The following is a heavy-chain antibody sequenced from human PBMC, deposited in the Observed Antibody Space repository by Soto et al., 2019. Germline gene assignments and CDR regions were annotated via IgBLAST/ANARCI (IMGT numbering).Heavy chain of an antibody. CDR2: IRSKAFGATA. CDR3: ARRAPVTPFDY. CDR1: GFRFGEYA. V-gene: IGHV3-49*03. Sequence: PGGSLRLSCTGSGFRFGEYAMSWFRQAPGKRPEWVGVIRSKAFGATAEYAASVKGRFTISRDDSDSILYLQMNSLKSEDTAVYYCARRAPVTPFDYWGQGT. J-gene: IGHJ4*02. D-gene: IGHD4-17*01.